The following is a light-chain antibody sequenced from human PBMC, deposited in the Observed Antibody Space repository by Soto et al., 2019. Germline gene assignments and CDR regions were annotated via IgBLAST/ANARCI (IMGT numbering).Light chain of an antibody. Sequence: DIQMTQSPSTLSASVGERVTITCRASQSISSWLAWYQQKPGKAPKLLIYDASSLESGVPSRFSGSGSGTEFTLTISSLQPDDFATYYCQQYNSYSYTFGQGTK. V-gene: IGKV1-5*01. CDR3: QQYNSYSYT. CDR2: DAS. J-gene: IGKJ2*01. CDR1: QSISSW.